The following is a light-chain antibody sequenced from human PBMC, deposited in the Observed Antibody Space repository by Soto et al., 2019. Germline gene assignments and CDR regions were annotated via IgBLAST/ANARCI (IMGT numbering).Light chain of an antibody. V-gene: IGLV2-11*01. CDR3: CSYAGSQTYV. Sequence: QSALTQPRSVSGSPGQSVTISCTGTSSVVGGYNYVSWYQQHPGKAPKLMIYDVSKRPSGVPDRFSGSKSGNTASLTISGLQAEDEADYYCCSYAGSQTYVFGTGTKVTVL. CDR2: DVS. J-gene: IGLJ1*01. CDR1: SSVVGGYNY.